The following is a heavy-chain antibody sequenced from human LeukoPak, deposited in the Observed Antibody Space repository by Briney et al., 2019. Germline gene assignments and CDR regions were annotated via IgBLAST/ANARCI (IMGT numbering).Heavy chain of an antibody. CDR3: AKDELRFLEWLSRMDV. V-gene: IGHV3-30*18. Sequence: PGGSLRLSCAASGFTFSSYGMHWVCQALGKGLEWVAVISYDGSNKYYADSVKGRFTISRDNSKNTLYLQMNSLRAEDTAVYYCAKDELRFLEWLSRMDVWGQGTTVTVSS. CDR2: ISYDGSNK. D-gene: IGHD3-3*01. CDR1: GFTFSSYG. J-gene: IGHJ6*02.